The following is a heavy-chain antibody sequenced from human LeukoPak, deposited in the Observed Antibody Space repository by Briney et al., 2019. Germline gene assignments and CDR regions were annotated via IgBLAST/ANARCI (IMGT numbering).Heavy chain of an antibody. V-gene: IGHV3-9*01. CDR3: AKASYGGWFFDY. CDR1: GFTFDDYA. CDR2: ISWNSGSI. J-gene: IGHJ4*02. D-gene: IGHD6-19*01. Sequence: GGSLRLSCAASGFTFDDYAMHWVRQAPGKGLEWVSGISWNSGSIGYADSVKGRFTISRDNAKNSLYLQMNSLRAEDTALYYCAKASYGGWFFDYWGQGTLVTVSS.